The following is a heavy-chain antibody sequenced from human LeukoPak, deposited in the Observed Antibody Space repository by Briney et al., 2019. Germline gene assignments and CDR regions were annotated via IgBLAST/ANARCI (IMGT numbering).Heavy chain of an antibody. Sequence: SETLSLTCTVSGGSISSSSYYWGWIRQPPGKGLEWIGSIYYSGSTYYNPSLKSRVTISVDTSKNQFSLKLSSVTAADTAVYYCARPLYDFWSGYYRGSVDYWGQGTLVTVSS. D-gene: IGHD3-3*01. CDR2: IYYSGST. V-gene: IGHV4-39*01. CDR3: ARPLYDFWSGYYRGSVDY. CDR1: GGSISSSSYY. J-gene: IGHJ4*02.